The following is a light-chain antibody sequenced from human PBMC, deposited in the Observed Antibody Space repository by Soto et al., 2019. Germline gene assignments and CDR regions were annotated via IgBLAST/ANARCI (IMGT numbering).Light chain of an antibody. CDR2: LGS. J-gene: IGKJ1*01. CDR1: HIFLHSNGYNY. Sequence: VMTQSPHSMHVNTGEPACIYCRSSHIFLHSNGYNYLDWYLQKPGQSPQLLIYLGSSRASGVPDRFSGSGSGTDFTLKISRVEAEDVGLYYCMQALQLPGTFGQGTKVDI. CDR3: MQALQLPGT. V-gene: IGKV2-28*01.